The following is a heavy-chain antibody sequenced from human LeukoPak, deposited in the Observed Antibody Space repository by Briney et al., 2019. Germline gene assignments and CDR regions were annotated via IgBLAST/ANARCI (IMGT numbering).Heavy chain of an antibody. CDR3: AKTSKRIAAVPY. CDR2: ISYDGSNK. V-gene: IGHV3-30*04. J-gene: IGHJ4*02. CDR1: GFTFSSYA. D-gene: IGHD6-13*01. Sequence: GGSLRLSCAASGFTFSSYAMHWVRQAPGKGLEWVAVISYDGSNKYYADSVKGRFTISRDNAKNSLYLQMNSLRAEDTAVYYCAKTSKRIAAVPYWGQGTLVTVSS.